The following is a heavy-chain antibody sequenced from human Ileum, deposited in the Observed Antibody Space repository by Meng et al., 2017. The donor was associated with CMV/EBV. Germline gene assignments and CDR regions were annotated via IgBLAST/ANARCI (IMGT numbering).Heavy chain of an antibody. CDR1: GGSISGYY. CDR3: ARGFYDFWEPDY. Sequence: QVPLQESGPGLVKPSETLSLTCTVSGGSISGYYWSWIRQPATKGLEWIGRVYSSGSTDYNPSLQSRVTMSVDTSKNQFSLKLSSVTAADTALYYCARGFYDFWEPDYWGHGTLVTVSS. V-gene: IGHV4-4*07. D-gene: IGHD3/OR15-3a*01. J-gene: IGHJ4*01. CDR2: VYSSGST.